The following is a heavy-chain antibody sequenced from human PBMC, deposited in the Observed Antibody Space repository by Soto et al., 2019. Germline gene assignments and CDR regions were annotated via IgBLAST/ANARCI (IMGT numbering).Heavy chain of an antibody. D-gene: IGHD3-22*01. CDR2: IHYTGST. V-gene: IGHV4-31*11. Sequence: QVHLQESGPGLVEPSQTLALTCAVSGASISISGYYWTWIRQHPGKGLEWIGYIHYTGSTYYNPSLKXRXSXXVDTSKNQFSLNLSSVTAADTAVYYCARSEGIQLWLSRLDYWGRGTLVTV. J-gene: IGHJ4*02. CDR1: GASISISGYY. CDR3: ARSEGIQLWLSRLDY.